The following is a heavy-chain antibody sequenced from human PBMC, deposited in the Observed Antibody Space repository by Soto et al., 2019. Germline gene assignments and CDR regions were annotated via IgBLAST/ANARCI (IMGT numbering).Heavy chain of an antibody. J-gene: IGHJ6*02. CDR3: AKAQWAYYDSSGYYYYYCGMDV. V-gene: IGHV3-23*01. CDR2: ISGSGGST. Sequence: GGSLRLSCAASGFTFSSYAMSWVRQAPGKGLEWVSAISGSGGSTYYADSVKGRFTISRDNSKNTLYLQMNSLRAEDTAVYYCAKAQWAYYDSSGYYYYYCGMDVWGQGTTVTGPS. CDR1: GFTFSSYA. D-gene: IGHD3-22*01.